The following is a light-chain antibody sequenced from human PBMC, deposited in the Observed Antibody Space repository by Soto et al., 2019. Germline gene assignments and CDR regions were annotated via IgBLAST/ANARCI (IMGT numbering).Light chain of an antibody. CDR3: SSYAGSMVV. CDR1: SSDVGGYNY. V-gene: IGLV2-8*01. J-gene: IGLJ2*01. Sequence: QSALTQPPSASGSPGQSVTISCTGTSSDVGGYNYVSWYQQHPGKAPKLMIYEVSKRHSGVPDRFSGSKSGNTASLTVSGLQAEDEADYYCSSYAGSMVVFGGGTKLTVL. CDR2: EVS.